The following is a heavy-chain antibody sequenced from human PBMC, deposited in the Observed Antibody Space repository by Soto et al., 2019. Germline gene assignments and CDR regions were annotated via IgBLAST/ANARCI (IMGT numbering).Heavy chain of an antibody. Sequence: SETLSLTCTVSGGSISPYYWGWIRQPPGKGLEWIGYIYYSGSTNYKSSLGSRVTISIDTPNKQFSLRLNSVTAADTAVYYCARGGGIGYMVDLWGQGTRVTVSA. CDR3: ARGGGIGYMVDL. V-gene: IGHV4-59*12. CDR2: IYYSGST. D-gene: IGHD5-18*01. CDR1: GGSISPYY. J-gene: IGHJ5*02.